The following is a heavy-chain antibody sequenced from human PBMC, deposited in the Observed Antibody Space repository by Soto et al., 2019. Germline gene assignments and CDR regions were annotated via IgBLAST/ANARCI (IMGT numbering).Heavy chain of an antibody. J-gene: IGHJ4*02. CDR3: ARGGYCTTTSCPQFDY. CDR2: ISPYNGNT. V-gene: IGHV1-18*01. D-gene: IGHD2-2*01. Sequence: QIQLVQSGAEVKKPGASVKVSCRASGYTFINYETTWVRQAPGQGLEWMGWISPYNGNTNYAQNLQGRVIMTTDTSTSTAYVELRSLRSDDTAVYYCARGGYCTTTSCPQFDYWGQGTLVTVSS. CDR1: GYTFINYE.